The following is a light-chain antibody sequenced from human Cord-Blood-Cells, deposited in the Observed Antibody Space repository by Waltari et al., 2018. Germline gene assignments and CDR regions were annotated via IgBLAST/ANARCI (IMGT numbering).Light chain of an antibody. J-gene: IGKJ2*03. V-gene: IGKV3-11*01. CDR2: DAS. Sequence: IVLTQSPATLSLSPGERAILSCRASQSVSSYLDRYQQKPGQAPRLLIYDASNKATGIPARFSGSRSGTNFTLTINSLEPEDFAVYYCQQRCNWPPYSFGQGTKLEIK. CDR3: QQRCNWPPYS. CDR1: QSVSSY.